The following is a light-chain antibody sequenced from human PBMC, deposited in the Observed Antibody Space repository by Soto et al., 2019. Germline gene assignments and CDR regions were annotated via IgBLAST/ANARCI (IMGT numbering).Light chain of an antibody. CDR2: EGT. V-gene: IGLV2-23*01. J-gene: IGLJ3*02. Sequence: QLVLTQPASVSGSPGQSVTISCTGSSSDVGTYDLVSWYQQHPGKAPKILIYEGTKRPSGVSNRFSGSKYGNTASLTISGLQAEDEADYFCCSYAGFSTLVFGGGTKVTVL. CDR1: SSDVGTYDL. CDR3: CSYAGFSTLV.